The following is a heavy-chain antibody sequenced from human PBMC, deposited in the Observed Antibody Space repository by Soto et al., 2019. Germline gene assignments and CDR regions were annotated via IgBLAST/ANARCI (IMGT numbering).Heavy chain of an antibody. CDR2: IHFGGNT. D-gene: IGHD3-9*01. CDR1: GFPVSVDY. J-gene: IGHJ4*02. V-gene: IGHV3-53*01. Sequence: GGSLRLSCAASGFPVSVDYVSLVRQAPGKGLECVSVIHFGGNTYYADSVKGRFTVSRDNSKNTLYLQMNSLRVEDTAIYFCTKVSPNWLVNDYWSQGTLVTVSS. CDR3: TKVSPNWLVNDY.